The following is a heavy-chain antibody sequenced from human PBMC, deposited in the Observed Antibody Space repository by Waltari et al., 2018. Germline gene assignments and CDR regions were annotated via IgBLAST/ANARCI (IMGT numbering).Heavy chain of an antibody. Sequence: EVQLLESGGGLVQPGGSLRLSCAASGFTFSSYAMSWVRQAPGKGLEWVSAISGSGGSTYYADSVKGRFTISRDNSKNTLYLQMNSLRAEDTAVYYCAKDLERGELLVYYFDYWGQGTLVTVSS. CDR3: AKDLERGELLVYYFDY. D-gene: IGHD1-26*01. J-gene: IGHJ4*02. CDR1: GFTFSSYA. V-gene: IGHV3-23*01. CDR2: ISGSGGST.